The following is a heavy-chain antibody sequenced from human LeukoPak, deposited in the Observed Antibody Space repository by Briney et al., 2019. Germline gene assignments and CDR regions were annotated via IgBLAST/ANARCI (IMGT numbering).Heavy chain of an antibody. Sequence: PGGSLRLSCAASGFTFSSYAMSWVRQAPGKGLEWVSAISCSGGSTFYADSVKGRFTISRDNSKNTLYPQMNSQSAEHAAVLYFAKVSTWGVYWGQGTLVTVSS. D-gene: IGHD2/OR15-2a*01. J-gene: IGHJ4*02. V-gene: IGHV3-23*01. CDR2: ISCSGGST. CDR3: AKVSTWGVY. CDR1: GFTFSSYA.